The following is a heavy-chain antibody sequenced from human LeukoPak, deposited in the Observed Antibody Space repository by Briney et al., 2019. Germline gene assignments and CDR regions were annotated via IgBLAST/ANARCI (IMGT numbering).Heavy chain of an antibody. Sequence: GRSLRLSCAASGFTFSSYAMHWVRQAPGKGLEWVAVISYDGSNKYYADSVKGRFTISRDNSKNTLYLQMNSLRAEDTAVYYCARGPRSIAAAGTVGYWGQGTLVTVSS. CDR1: GFTFSSYA. V-gene: IGHV3-30-3*01. CDR2: ISYDGSNK. D-gene: IGHD6-13*01. J-gene: IGHJ4*02. CDR3: ARGPRSIAAAGTVGY.